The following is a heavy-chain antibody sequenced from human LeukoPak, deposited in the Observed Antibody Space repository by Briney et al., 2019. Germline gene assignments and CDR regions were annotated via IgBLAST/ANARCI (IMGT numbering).Heavy chain of an antibody. CDR2: IHPSRML. CDR3: SRGLDSRKLGY. V-gene: IGHV4-31*03. J-gene: IGHJ4*02. Sequence: SETLSLTCTVSGASFNSDDQYWNWIRQSPGKGLEWLASIHPSRMLYNNPSLESRVTMSRDTSKNQFSLNLTSVTAADTAVYFCSRGLDSRKLGYWGQGILVTVSS. CDR1: GASFNSDDQY. D-gene: IGHD3-22*01.